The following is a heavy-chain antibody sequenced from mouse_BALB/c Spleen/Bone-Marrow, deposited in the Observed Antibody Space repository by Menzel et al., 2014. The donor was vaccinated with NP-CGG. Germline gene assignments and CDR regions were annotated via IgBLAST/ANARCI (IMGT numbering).Heavy chain of an antibody. Sequence: EVKLVESGPSLVKPSQPLSLPCSVTGDSITSGYWNWIRKFPGNKLEYMGYISYSGSTYYNPSLKSRISITRDTSKNQYYLQLNSVTTEDTATYYCARYPLNYYGSPWFAYWGQGTLVTVSA. V-gene: IGHV3-8*02. CDR1: GDSITSGY. D-gene: IGHD1-1*01. CDR3: ARYPLNYYGSPWFAY. J-gene: IGHJ3*01. CDR2: ISYSGST.